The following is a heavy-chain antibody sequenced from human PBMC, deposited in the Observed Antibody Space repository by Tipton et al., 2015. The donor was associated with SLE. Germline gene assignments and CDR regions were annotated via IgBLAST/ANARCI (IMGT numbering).Heavy chain of an antibody. CDR2: IRYDGSNK. CDR3: AKDGPYYYDSSGYSYYFDY. J-gene: IGHJ4*02. Sequence: SLRLSCAASGFTFSSYGMHWVRQAPGKGPEWVAFIRYDGSNKYYADSVKGRFTISRDNSKNTLYLQMNSLRAEDTAVYYCAKDGPYYYDSSGYSYYFDYWGQGTLVTVSS. CDR1: GFTFSSYG. D-gene: IGHD3-22*01. V-gene: IGHV3-30*02.